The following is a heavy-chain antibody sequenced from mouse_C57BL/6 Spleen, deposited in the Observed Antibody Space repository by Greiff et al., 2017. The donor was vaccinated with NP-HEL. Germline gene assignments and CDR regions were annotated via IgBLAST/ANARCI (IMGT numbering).Heavy chain of an antibody. Sequence: QVQLQQPGAELVMPGASVKLSCKASGYTFPSYWMHWVKQRPGQGLEWLGEIDPSDSYTNYNQTFKGKSTWTVDKSSSPAYMQLSSLTSEDSAVYYCARSDSSGYPSWFAYGGQGTLVTVSA. V-gene: IGHV1-69*01. J-gene: IGHJ3*01. CDR2: IDPSDSYT. CDR1: GYTFPSYW. D-gene: IGHD3-2*02. CDR3: ARSDSSGYPSWFAY.